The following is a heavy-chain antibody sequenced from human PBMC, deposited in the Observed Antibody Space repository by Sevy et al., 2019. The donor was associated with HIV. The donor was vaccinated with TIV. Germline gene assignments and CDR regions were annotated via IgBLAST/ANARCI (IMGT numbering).Heavy chain of an antibody. Sequence: QLGGPLRLSCAASGFTFSTYAMYWVRQAPGKGLEYVSAIGGGGGNKYYGTSVKGRFTVSRDNAKNTLYLQMGSLRAEEMAVYCCARKYHDTSGYPRYSMDVWGQGTTVTVSS. J-gene: IGHJ6*02. CDR2: IGGGGGNK. D-gene: IGHD3-22*01. CDR3: ARKYHDTSGYPRYSMDV. V-gene: IGHV3-64*01. CDR1: GFTFSTYA.